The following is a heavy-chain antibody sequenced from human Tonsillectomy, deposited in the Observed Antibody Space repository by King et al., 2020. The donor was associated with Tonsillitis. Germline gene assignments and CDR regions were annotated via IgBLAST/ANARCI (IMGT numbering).Heavy chain of an antibody. Sequence: QLVQSGGGVVQPGGSLRLSCAASGFTFSSYCMHWVRQAPGKGLEWVAFIRYDGSNKYYADSVKGRFTISRDNSKNTLYLQMNSLRAEDTAVYYCATDCSGGSCYLDYWGQGTLVTVSS. CDR1: GFTFSSYC. J-gene: IGHJ4*02. D-gene: IGHD2-15*01. CDR3: ATDCSGGSCYLDY. CDR2: IRYDGSNK. V-gene: IGHV3-30*02.